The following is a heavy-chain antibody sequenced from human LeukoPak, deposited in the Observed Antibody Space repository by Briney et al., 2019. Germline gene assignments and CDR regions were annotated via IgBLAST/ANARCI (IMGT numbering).Heavy chain of an antibody. CDR2: IYYSGST. V-gene: IGHV4-31*03. D-gene: IGHD1-7*01. CDR1: GGSISSGGYY. Sequence: SETLSLTCTVSGGSISSGGYYWSWIRQHPGKGLEWIGYIYYSGSTYYNPSLKSRVTISVDTSENQFSLKLSSVTAADTAVYYCARGRPRVITGTLYGMDVWGQGTTVTVSS. CDR3: ARGRPRVITGTLYGMDV. J-gene: IGHJ6*02.